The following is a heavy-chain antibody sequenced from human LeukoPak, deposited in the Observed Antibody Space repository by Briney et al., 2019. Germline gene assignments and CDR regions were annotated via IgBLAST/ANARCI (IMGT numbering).Heavy chain of an antibody. Sequence: GGSLRLSCAASGFTLSSYWMHWVRQAPGKGLVWVSRMNSDGSSTSYADSVKGRFTISRDNAKNTLYLQMNSLRAEDTAVYYCARALVWLADYWGQGTLVTVSS. J-gene: IGHJ4*02. V-gene: IGHV3-74*01. D-gene: IGHD6-19*01. CDR3: ARALVWLADY. CDR1: GFTLSSYW. CDR2: MNSDGSST.